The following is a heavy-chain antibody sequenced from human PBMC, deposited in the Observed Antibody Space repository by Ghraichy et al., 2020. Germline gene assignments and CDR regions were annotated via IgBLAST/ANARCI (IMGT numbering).Heavy chain of an antibody. J-gene: IGHJ4*02. D-gene: IGHD6-19*01. V-gene: IGHV3-15*01. CDR3: TTHPYSSGYFDY. Sequence: GESLNISCAASGFTFSNAWMSWVRQAPGKGLEWVGRIKSKTDGGTTDYAAPVKGRFTISRDDSKNTLYLQMNSLKTEDTAVYYCTTHPYSSGYFDYWGQGTLVTVSS. CDR1: GFTFSNAW. CDR2: IKSKTDGGTT.